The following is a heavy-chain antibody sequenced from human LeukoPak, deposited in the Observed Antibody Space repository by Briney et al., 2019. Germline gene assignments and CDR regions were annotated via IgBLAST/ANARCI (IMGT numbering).Heavy chain of an antibody. Sequence: PSKTLSLTCTVSGESISGFYWNWIRQSPGKGLEWIGYIYYSGSTNYNPSLKSRVTISIDTSKNQFSLKLSSVTAADTAVYHCARHQWVPAFDIWGQGTMVTVSS. CDR3: ARHQWVPAFDI. CDR2: IYYSGST. D-gene: IGHD1-26*01. J-gene: IGHJ3*02. CDR1: GESISGFY. V-gene: IGHV4-59*08.